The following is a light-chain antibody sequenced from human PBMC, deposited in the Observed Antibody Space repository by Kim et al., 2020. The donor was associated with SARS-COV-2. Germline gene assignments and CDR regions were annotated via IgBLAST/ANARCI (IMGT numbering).Light chain of an antibody. V-gene: IGKV1-5*03. CDR3: QQYSSHWT. CDR1: QSISTW. Sequence: SASVGDRVTITCRASQSISTWLAWYQQVPGKAPKLLIYQASSLESEVPSRFSGSGSGTEFTLTISSLQPDDFATYYCQQYSSHWTFGQGTKVEIK. CDR2: QAS. J-gene: IGKJ1*01.